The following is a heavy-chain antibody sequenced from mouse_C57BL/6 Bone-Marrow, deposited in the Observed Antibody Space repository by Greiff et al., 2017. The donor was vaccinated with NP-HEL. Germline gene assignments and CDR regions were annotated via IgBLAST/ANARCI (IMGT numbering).Heavy chain of an antibody. CDR2: INPNNGGT. D-gene: IGHD2-12*01. CDR1: GYTFTDYY. CDR3: ARALRRYFDV. J-gene: IGHJ1*03. Sequence: EVQLQQSGPELVKPGASVKISCKASGYTFTDYYMNWVKQSHGKSLEWIGDINPNNGGTSYNQKFKGKATLTVDKSSSTAYMELRSLTSVDSAVYYCARALRRYFDVWGTGTTVTVSS. V-gene: IGHV1-26*01.